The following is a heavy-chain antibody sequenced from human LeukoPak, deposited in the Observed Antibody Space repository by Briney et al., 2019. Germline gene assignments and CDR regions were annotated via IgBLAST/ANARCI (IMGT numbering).Heavy chain of an antibody. D-gene: IGHD1-26*01. Sequence: GGSLRLSCAASGFTFSNYGMHWVRQAPGKGLEWVSVISYGGSNKYYADSVKGRFTISRDNSKNTLYLQMNSLRAEDTAMYYCAKNSGSTALWGQGTLVTVSS. CDR1: GFTFSNYG. CDR2: ISYGGSNK. J-gene: IGHJ4*02. CDR3: AKNSGSTAL. V-gene: IGHV3-30*18.